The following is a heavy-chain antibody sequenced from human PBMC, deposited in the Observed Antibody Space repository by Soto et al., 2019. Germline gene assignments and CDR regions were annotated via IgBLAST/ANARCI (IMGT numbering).Heavy chain of an antibody. CDR1: GFTFSSYA. V-gene: IGHV3-23*01. CDR3: AKGDYYDSSGHGYFDY. Sequence: VGSLRLSCAASGFTFSSYAMSWVRQAPGKGLEWVSAISGSGGSTYYADSAKGRFTISRDNSKNTLYLQMNSLRAEDTAVYYCAKGDYYDSSGHGYFDYWGQGTLVTVSS. D-gene: IGHD3-22*01. J-gene: IGHJ4*02. CDR2: ISGSGGST.